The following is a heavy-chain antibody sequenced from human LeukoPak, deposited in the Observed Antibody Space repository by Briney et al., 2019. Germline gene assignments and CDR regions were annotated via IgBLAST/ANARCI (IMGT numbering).Heavy chain of an antibody. CDR1: GGSFSAYY. CDR2: INHSGST. D-gene: IGHD3-22*01. Sequence: SETLSLTCAVYGGSFSAYYWSWIRQPPGKGLEWIGEINHSGSTNYNPSLKSRVTISVDTSKNQFSLRLSSVTAADTAVYFCARGLGLYDSSGYYYNWFDPWGQGTLVTVSS. CDR3: ARGLGLYDSSGYYYNWFDP. J-gene: IGHJ5*02. V-gene: IGHV4-34*01.